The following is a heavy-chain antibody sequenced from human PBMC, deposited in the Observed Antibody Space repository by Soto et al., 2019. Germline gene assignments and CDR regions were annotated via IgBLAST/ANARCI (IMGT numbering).Heavy chain of an antibody. CDR2: INPNSGGT. CDR1: GYTFTSYG. Sequence: ASVKVSCKASGYTFTSYGISWVRQAPGQGLEWMGWINPNSGGTNYAQKFQGWVTMTRDTSISTAYMELSRLRSDDTAVYYCARVAYYGSGAFDIWGQGTMVTVSS. D-gene: IGHD3-10*01. V-gene: IGHV1-2*04. CDR3: ARVAYYGSGAFDI. J-gene: IGHJ3*02.